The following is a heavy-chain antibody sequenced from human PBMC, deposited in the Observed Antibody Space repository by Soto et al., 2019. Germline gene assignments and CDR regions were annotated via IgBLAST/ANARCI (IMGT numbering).Heavy chain of an antibody. J-gene: IGHJ4*02. CDR3: SRAVVVVVAASSFDS. V-gene: IGHV4-31*03. Sequence: QVQLQESGPGLVKPSQTLSLTCTVSGGSISSGDHYWSWIRQHPGKGLEWIGYIYYTGGTYYSSSLSHRLTLSIDTPKNQFSLPLTSVTAADTAVYYCSRAVVVVVAASSFDSWGQGTLVTVSS. CDR2: IYYTGGT. D-gene: IGHD2-15*01. CDR1: GGSISSGDHY.